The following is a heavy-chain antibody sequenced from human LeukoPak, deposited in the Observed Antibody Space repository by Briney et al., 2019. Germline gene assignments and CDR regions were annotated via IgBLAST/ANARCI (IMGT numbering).Heavy chain of an antibody. J-gene: IGHJ6*03. D-gene: IGHD3-16*01. CDR3: ARVSPRSYYDYVWGSSNLYYYYYMDV. Sequence: GASVKVSCKASGYTFTSYAMNWVRQAPGQGLEWMGWINTNTGNPTYAQGFTGRFVFSLDTSVSTAYLQISSLKAEDTAVYYCARVSPRSYYDYVWGSSNLYYYYYMDVWGKGTTVTVSS. V-gene: IGHV7-4-1*02. CDR1: GYTFTSYA. CDR2: INTNTGNP.